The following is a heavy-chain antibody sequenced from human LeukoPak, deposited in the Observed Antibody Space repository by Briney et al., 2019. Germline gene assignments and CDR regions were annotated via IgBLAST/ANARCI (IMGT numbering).Heavy chain of an antibody. CDR1: GGSISSSNW. V-gene: IGHV4-4*02. CDR2: IYHSGST. J-gene: IGHJ4*02. CDR3: ARGRYDSSGYYRYFDY. Sequence: SETLSLTCAVSGGSISSSNWWSWVRQPPGKGLEWIGEIYHSGSTNYNPSLKSRVTISVDKSKNQFSLKLSSVTAADTAVYYCARGRYDSSGYYRYFDYWGQGTLSPSPQ. D-gene: IGHD3-22*01.